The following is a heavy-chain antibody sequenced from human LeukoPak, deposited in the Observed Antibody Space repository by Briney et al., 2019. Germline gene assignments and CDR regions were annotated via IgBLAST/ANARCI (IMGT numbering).Heavy chain of an antibody. Sequence: AETLSLTCSVSGVTFSGYYWTWIRQPPGKGLEWMGEINHSGSTKYNPDLKSRVTISVDSSKNQFSLKLSSVTAADTAVYYCARERRIVVVPAAYYMDVWGKGTTVTVSS. CDR1: GVTFSGYY. V-gene: IGHV4-34*01. CDR2: INHSGST. J-gene: IGHJ6*03. D-gene: IGHD2-2*01. CDR3: ARERRIVVVPAAYYMDV.